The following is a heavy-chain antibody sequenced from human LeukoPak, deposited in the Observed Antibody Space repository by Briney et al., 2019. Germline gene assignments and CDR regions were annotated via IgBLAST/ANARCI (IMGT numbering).Heavy chain of an antibody. D-gene: IGHD3-22*01. CDR3: ASGCYYKFDS. CDR2: VHYSGST. J-gene: IGHJ4*02. Sequence: PSETLSLTCTVSGGSINSNYWSWIRQPPGKGLEYIGYVHYSGSTNYSPSFKSRVTISLDTSKIQFYQRLSAVTAADTAIYYCASGCYYKFDSWGQGTLVTVSS. V-gene: IGHV4-59*01. CDR1: GGSINSNY.